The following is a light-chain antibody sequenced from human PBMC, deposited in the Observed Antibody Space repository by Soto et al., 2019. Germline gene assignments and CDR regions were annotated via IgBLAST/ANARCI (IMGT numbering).Light chain of an antibody. V-gene: IGKV1-39*01. CDR1: QSVSTY. CDR3: QQTYSTPT. Sequence: DIQMTQSPSFLSASVGDRVTITCRASQSVSTYLHWYQQNPGKAPNLLINSASNLQSGVPSRFSGSGSGTDFTLTISSLQPEDFATYYCQQTYSTPTFGGGTKVEIK. J-gene: IGKJ4*01. CDR2: SAS.